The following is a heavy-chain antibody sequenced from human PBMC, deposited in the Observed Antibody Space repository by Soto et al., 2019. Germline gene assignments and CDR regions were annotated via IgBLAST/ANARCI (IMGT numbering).Heavy chain of an antibody. CDR2: IVVGSGNT. CDR1: GFTFTSSA. J-gene: IGHJ3*02. CDR3: AAGVGYSDAFDI. Sequence: VASVKVSCKASGFTFTSSAVPWVRQARGQRLEWIGWIVVGSGNTNYAQKFQARVTITRDMSTSTAYMELSSLRSEDTAVYYCAAGVGYSDAFDIWGQGTMVTVSS. D-gene: IGHD5-18*01. V-gene: IGHV1-58*01.